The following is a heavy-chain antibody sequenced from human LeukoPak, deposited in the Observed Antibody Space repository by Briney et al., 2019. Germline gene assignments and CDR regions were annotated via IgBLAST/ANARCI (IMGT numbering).Heavy chain of an antibody. J-gene: IGHJ4*02. V-gene: IGHV3-21*01. Sequence: GGSLRLSCAASGFTFSNYDMNWVRQAPAKGLDWVSSISSSSSYIYYADSVKGRFTIYRDNAKNLLYLQMNSLRAEDTAVYYCVRDFRDTIGFDYWGQGTLVTVSS. CDR3: VRDFRDTIGFDY. D-gene: IGHD5-18*01. CDR1: GFTFSNYD. CDR2: ISSSSSYI.